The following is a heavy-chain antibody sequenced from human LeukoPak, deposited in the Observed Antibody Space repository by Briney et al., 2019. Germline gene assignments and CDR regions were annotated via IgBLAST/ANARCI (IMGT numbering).Heavy chain of an antibody. J-gene: IGHJ6*02. Sequence: GGSLRLSCAASGFTFRSYSMNWVRQAPGKGLEWVSSISSSISYTFHADSVKGRFTIFRDNAKNSLYLQMNSLRVEDTAVYYCAREVLDATNGMDVWGQGTTVTVSS. CDR2: ISSSISYT. CDR3: AREVLDATNGMDV. V-gene: IGHV3-21*01. CDR1: GFTFRSYS. D-gene: IGHD2-8*01.